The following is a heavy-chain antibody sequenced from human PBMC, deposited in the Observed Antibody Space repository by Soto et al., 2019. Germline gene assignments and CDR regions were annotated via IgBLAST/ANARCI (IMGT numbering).Heavy chain of an antibody. Sequence: GGSLRLSCAASGFTFSSYAMSWVRQAPGKGLEWVSAISGSGGSTYYADSVKGRFTISRDNSKNTLYLQMNSLRAEDTAVYYCAKGGYCSGGSCYLDYYYYYMDVWGKGTTVTVSS. CDR2: ISGSGGST. D-gene: IGHD2-15*01. V-gene: IGHV3-23*01. CDR3: AKGGYCSGGSCYLDYYYYYMDV. J-gene: IGHJ6*03. CDR1: GFTFSSYA.